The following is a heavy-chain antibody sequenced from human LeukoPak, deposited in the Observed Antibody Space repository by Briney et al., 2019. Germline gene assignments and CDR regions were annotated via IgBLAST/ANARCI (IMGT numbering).Heavy chain of an antibody. Sequence: PGGSLRLSCAASGFTFSSYTVHWVRQAPGKGLEFVSAISHNGANTYYANSVKGRFTISRDNSKNTLYLQMNSLRAEDTAVYYCAREIQELQDYWGQGTLVTVSS. D-gene: IGHD1-26*01. CDR1: GFTFSSYT. CDR3: AREIQELQDY. CDR2: ISHNGANT. V-gene: IGHV3-64*01. J-gene: IGHJ4*02.